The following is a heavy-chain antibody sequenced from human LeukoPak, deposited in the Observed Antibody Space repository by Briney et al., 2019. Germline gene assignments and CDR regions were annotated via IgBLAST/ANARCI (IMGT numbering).Heavy chain of an antibody. J-gene: IGHJ4*02. Sequence: PSETLSLTCTVSGDSISNYYWIWIRQPPGKGLEWIGYIYYSGRTAFNPSLKSRVTISVDTSKNQFSLKMTSVTAADMAVYYCARGEGTLTAAGTIDSWGQGTLVTVSS. D-gene: IGHD6-13*01. CDR2: IYYSGRT. CDR3: ARGEGTLTAAGTIDS. CDR1: GDSISNYY. V-gene: IGHV4-59*01.